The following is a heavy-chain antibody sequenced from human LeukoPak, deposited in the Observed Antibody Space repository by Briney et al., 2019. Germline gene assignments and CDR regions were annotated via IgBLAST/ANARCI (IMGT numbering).Heavy chain of an antibody. V-gene: IGHV4-30-2*01. Sequence: SETLSLTCTVSGGSISSGGYYWSWIRQHPGKGLEWIGYIYHSGSTYYNPSLKSRVTISVDRSKNQFSLKLSSVTAADTAVYYCARGNSRRVWFDPWGQGTLVTVSS. CDR3: ARGNSRRVWFDP. CDR1: GGSISSGGYY. CDR2: IYHSGST. D-gene: IGHD6-13*01. J-gene: IGHJ5*02.